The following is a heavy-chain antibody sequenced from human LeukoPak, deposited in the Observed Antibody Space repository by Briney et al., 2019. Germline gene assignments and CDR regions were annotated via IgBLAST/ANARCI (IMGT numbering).Heavy chain of an antibody. CDR3: ARGPTVLVGYCSSSSCQADY. Sequence: GGSLRLSCAASGFTVTDYAMTWIRQSPGRGLEWVSSMSDIGPNTYYADSVKGRFTISRDTSKNTLLLQMNNLRVEDAAVYYCARGPTVLVGYCSSSSCQADYWGQGTLVTVSS. CDR2: MSDIGPNT. D-gene: IGHD2-2*01. V-gene: IGHV3-23*01. CDR1: GFTVTDYA. J-gene: IGHJ4*02.